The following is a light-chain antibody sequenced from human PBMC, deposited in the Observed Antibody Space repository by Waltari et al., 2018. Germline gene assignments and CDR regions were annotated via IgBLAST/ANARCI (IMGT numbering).Light chain of an antibody. V-gene: IGKV1-39*01. J-gene: IGKJ1*01. CDR2: AAS. CDR1: RSLSIY. CDR3: QQSYSTPRT. Sequence: DIQMTQSPSSLSASVGDRVTITCRASRSLSIYLNWYQQKPGKAPKLLIYAASSLQSGVPSRFSGSGSETDFTLTISSLQPEDFATYYCQQSYSTPRTFGQGTKVEIK.